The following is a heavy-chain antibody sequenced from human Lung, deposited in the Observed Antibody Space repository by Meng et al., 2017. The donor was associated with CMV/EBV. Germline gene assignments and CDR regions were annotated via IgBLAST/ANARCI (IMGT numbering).Heavy chain of an antibody. V-gene: IGHV4-30-4*01. Sequence: TVSGGSISSGDYYWSWLRQPPGKGLEWIGYIYYSGSTYYNPSLKSRVTISVDTSKNQFSLKLSSVTAADTAVYYCARETHGSGSYYDYWGQGTLVTVSS. CDR1: GGSISSGDYY. J-gene: IGHJ4*02. CDR2: IYYSGST. CDR3: ARETHGSGSYYDY. D-gene: IGHD3-10*01.